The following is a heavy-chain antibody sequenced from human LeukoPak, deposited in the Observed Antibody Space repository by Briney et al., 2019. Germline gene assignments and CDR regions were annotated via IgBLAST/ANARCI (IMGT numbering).Heavy chain of an antibody. CDR2: IMIGGDGK. J-gene: IGHJ4*02. CDR3: AKETFGGFDY. CDR1: GFTFNNYA. Sequence: GGSLRLSCAGSGFTFNNYAMSWVRRAPRKGLEWVSTIMIGGDGKHYADSVKGRFTISRDRSESTLYLQMNGLRADDTAVYYCAKETFGGFDYWGQGTLVTVSS. V-gene: IGHV3-23*01. D-gene: IGHD3-10*01.